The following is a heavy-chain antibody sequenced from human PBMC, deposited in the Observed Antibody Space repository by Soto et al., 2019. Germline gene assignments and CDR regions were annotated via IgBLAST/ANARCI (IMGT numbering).Heavy chain of an antibody. CDR3: ARTGVGTDHFDH. V-gene: IGHV1-3*01. J-gene: IGHJ4*02. CDR1: GYTFTTYA. CDR2: INAGNGNT. D-gene: IGHD7-27*01. Sequence: QVQLVQSGAEVKKPGASVKVSCKASGYTFTTYAMHWVRQAPGQRLEGMGWINAGNGNTKYSQKFQGRVTITRDTSASPAYIELSSLTTADSAAYYCARTGVGTDHFDHWGQGTMVTVSS.